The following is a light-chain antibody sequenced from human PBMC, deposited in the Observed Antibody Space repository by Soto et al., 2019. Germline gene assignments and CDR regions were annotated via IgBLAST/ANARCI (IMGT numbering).Light chain of an antibody. Sequence: EIVLTQSPGTLSVSPGERATLSCRASQSVSSKLAWYQQKPGQAPRLLFYGASTVATGIPARFSGSGSETEFTLSISSRQSEDFAVYYCQQYNNWPGTFGQGTKVEI. J-gene: IGKJ1*01. CDR3: QQYNNWPGT. CDR2: GAS. CDR1: QSVSSK. V-gene: IGKV3-15*01.